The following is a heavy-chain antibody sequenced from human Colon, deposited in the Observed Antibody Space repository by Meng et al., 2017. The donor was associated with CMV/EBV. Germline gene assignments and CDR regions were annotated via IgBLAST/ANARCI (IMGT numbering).Heavy chain of an antibody. CDR3: VKDRFRCSNGAGSYFDY. V-gene: IGHV3-9*03. CDR2: ISWSSGSI. J-gene: IGHJ4*02. CDR1: GFNFNDYA. D-gene: IGHD2-8*01. Sequence: GGSLRLSCAASGFNFNDYAMHWVRQAPGKGLEWVSGISWSSGSIAYADSVKGRFTVSRDNAKNSLHLQMDSLRVEDMAMYYCVKDRFRCSNGAGSYFDYWGAGTLVTVSS.